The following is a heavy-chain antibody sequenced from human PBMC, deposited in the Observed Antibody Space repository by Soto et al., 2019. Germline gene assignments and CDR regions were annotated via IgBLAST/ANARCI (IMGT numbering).Heavy chain of an antibody. Sequence: SETLSLTCAVYGGSFSGYYWTWIRQPPGTGLEWIGEINHSGSTNYNPSLKSRITITVDTSKNQFSLKLTSVTAADTAVYYCARDKITGLFDYWGQGTLVTAPQ. CDR3: ARDKITGLFDY. CDR1: GGSFSGYY. V-gene: IGHV4-34*01. J-gene: IGHJ4*02. CDR2: INHSGST. D-gene: IGHD2-8*02.